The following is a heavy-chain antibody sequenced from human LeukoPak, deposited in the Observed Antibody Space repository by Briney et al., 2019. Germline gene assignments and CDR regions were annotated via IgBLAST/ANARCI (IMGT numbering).Heavy chain of an antibody. CDR2: ISGSGGST. CDR1: GFTFSSYA. D-gene: IGHD6-13*01. Sequence: PGGSLRLSCAASGFTFSSYAMSWVRQAPGKGLEWVSAISGSGGSTYYADSVKGRFTISRDNSKNTLYLQMNSLRAEDTAVYYCARDFFLAGQQLFDYWGQGTLVTVSS. J-gene: IGHJ4*02. CDR3: ARDFFLAGQQLFDY. V-gene: IGHV3-23*01.